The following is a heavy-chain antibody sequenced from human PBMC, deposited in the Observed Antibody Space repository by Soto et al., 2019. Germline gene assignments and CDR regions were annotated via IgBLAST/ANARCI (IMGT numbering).Heavy chain of an antibody. CDR3: DRGAGYDYVWGSYRSVYYFDY. Sequence: QLQLQESGSGLVKPSQTLSLTCAVSGGSISSGSYSWSWIRQPPGKGLEWIGYIYHSGSTYYNPSLKSRVTISVDRSKNQFSLKLSSVTAADTAVYYCDRGAGYDYVWGSYRSVYYFDYWGQGTLVTVSS. J-gene: IGHJ4*02. D-gene: IGHD3-16*02. V-gene: IGHV4-30-2*01. CDR2: IYHSGST. CDR1: GGSISSGSYS.